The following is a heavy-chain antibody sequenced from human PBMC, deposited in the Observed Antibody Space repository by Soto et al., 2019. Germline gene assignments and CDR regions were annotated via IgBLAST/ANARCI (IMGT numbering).Heavy chain of an antibody. V-gene: IGHV4-39*01. CDR3: ARMGAAAEMGWFDP. J-gene: IGHJ5*02. CDR2: IYSSGST. D-gene: IGHD6-13*01. CDR1: CGSISSSSYY. Sequence: QLQLQESGPGLVKPSETLSLTCTVSCGSISSSSYYWGWIRQPPGKGLEWIGSIYSSGSTYYNPSLKSRVTISVDTSKNQFSLKLSSVTAADTAVYYCARMGAAAEMGWFDPWGQGTLVTVSS.